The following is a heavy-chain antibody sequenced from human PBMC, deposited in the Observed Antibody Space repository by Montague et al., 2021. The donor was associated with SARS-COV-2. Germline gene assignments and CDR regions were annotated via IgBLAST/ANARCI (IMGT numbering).Heavy chain of an antibody. J-gene: IGHJ5*02. CDR2: IYYSGST. CDR3: ARGVTMIVVVMRYNWFDP. V-gene: IGHV4-39*01. CDR1: GGSISSSSYY. Sequence: SETLSLTCTVSGGSISSSSYYWGWIRQPPGNGLEWIGSIYYSGSTYYNPSLKSRVTISVDTSKNQFSLTLSSVTAADTAVYYCARGVTMIVVVMRYNWFDPWGQGTLVTVSS. D-gene: IGHD3-22*01.